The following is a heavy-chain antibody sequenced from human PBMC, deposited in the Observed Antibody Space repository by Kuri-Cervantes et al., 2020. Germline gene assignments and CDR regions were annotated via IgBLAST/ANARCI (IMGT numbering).Heavy chain of an antibody. CDR3: ARDLFPMIVVSNALDI. CDR2: IWYDGSNK. V-gene: IGHV3-33*01. Sequence: GESLKISCAASGFTFSSYGMHWVRQAPGKGLEWVAVIWYDGSNKYYADSVKGRFTISRDNSKNTLYLQMNSLRAEDTAVYYCARDLFPMIVVSNALDIWGQGTMVTVSS. D-gene: IGHD3-22*01. J-gene: IGHJ3*02. CDR1: GFTFSSYG.